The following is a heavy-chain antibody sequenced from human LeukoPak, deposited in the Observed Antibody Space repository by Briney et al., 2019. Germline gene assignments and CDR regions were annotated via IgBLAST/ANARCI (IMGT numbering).Heavy chain of an antibody. V-gene: IGHV3-23*01. D-gene: IGHD3-10*01. CDR3: AKRWFGESAFDI. Sequence: PGGSLRLSCAASGFTVSSYAMSWVRQAPGKGLEWVSAISGSGGSTYYADSVKGRFTISRDNSKNTLYLQMNSLRAEDTAVYYCAKRWFGESAFDIWGQGTMVTVSS. J-gene: IGHJ3*02. CDR2: ISGSGGST. CDR1: GFTVSSYA.